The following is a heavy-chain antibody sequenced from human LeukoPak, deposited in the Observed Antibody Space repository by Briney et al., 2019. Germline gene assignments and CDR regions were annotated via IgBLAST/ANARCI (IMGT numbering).Heavy chain of an antibody. Sequence: GASVKVSCKASGGTFSSYAISWVRQAPGQGLEWMGGIIPIFGTANYAQKFQGRVTITADESTSTAYMELSSLRSEDTAVYYCARGGFFYGSGSYYKHFDYWGQGTLVTVSS. J-gene: IGHJ4*02. D-gene: IGHD3-10*01. CDR3: ARGGFFYGSGSYYKHFDY. V-gene: IGHV1-69*13. CDR1: GGTFSSYA. CDR2: IIPIFGTA.